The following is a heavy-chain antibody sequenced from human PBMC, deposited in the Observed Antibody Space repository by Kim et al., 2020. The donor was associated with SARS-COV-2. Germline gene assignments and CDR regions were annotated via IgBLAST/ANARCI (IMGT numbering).Heavy chain of an antibody. CDR3: ARGFDY. J-gene: IGHJ4*02. CDR2: FDEPNK. V-gene: IGHV3-33*01. Sequence: FDEPNKYYANSGKGRFTISRDNSKNTLYLQMNSRTAEDTAVYYCARGFDYWGQGTLVTVSS.